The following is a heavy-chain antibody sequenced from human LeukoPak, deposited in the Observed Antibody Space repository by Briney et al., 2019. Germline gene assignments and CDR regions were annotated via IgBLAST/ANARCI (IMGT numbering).Heavy chain of an antibody. CDR3: ARLGGPDYYFYYYMDV. CDR2: VNWNGDGT. CDR1: GFTFHDFA. J-gene: IGHJ6*03. Sequence: GSLRLSCAASGFTFHDFAMSWVRQAPGKGLEWVSGVNWNGDGTGYADSVEGRFTISRDNAKNSLYLQMNSLRVDDTALYYCARLGGPDYYFYYYMDVWGKGTTVTVSS. D-gene: IGHD1-26*01. V-gene: IGHV3-20*04.